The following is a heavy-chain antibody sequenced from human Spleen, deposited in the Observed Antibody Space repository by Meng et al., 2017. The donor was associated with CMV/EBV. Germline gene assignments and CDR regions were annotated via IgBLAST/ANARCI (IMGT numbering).Heavy chain of an antibody. CDR1: GYTFTGYY. D-gene: IGHD6-19*01. J-gene: IGHJ5*02. CDR3: ARASGILPPPNWFDP. Sequence: ASVKVSCKASGYTFTGYYIHWVRQAPDRGLEWMGWINPYSGGTNYARNFEARVTMTRDTSITTVYMELTSLTSDDSAVYYCARASGILPPPNWFDPWGQGTLVTVSS. V-gene: IGHV1-2*02. CDR2: INPYSGGT.